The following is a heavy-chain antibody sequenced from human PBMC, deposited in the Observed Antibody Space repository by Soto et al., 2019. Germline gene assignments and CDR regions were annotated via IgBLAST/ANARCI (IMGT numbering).Heavy chain of an antibody. D-gene: IGHD2-21*02. Sequence: GGSLRLSCAASGFTFSDYSMNWVRQAPGKGLEWISYISSGRRGSRSQMYDADSVQGRFTISRDNAKNTLFLQMDSLRAEDTAVYYCARSSCGGDCYALDYYYYGMDVWGQGTTVTVSS. J-gene: IGHJ6*02. CDR3: ARSSCGGDCYALDYYYYGMDV. CDR2: ISSGRRGSRSQM. V-gene: IGHV3-21*06. CDR1: GFTFSDYS.